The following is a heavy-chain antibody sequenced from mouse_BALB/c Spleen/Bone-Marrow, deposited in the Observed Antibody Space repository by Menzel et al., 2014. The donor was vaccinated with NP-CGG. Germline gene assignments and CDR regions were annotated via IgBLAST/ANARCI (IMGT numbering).Heavy chain of an antibody. CDR3: ARAFWDYFDY. CDR2: INYDGSN. V-gene: IGHV3-6*02. D-gene: IGHD4-1*01. CDR1: GYSITSGYY. J-gene: IGHJ2*01. Sequence: EVQLQQSGPSLVKPSQSLSLPCSVTGYSITSGYYWNWIRQFPGNKLEWMGYINYDGSNKYNPSLKNRIPITRDTSKNQFFLKLNSVTTEDTATYYCARAFWDYFDYWGQGTTLTVSS.